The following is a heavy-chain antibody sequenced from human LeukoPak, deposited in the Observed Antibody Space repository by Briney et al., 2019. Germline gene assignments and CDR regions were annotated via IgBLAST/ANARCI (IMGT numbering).Heavy chain of an antibody. CDR1: GFTFSDYY. Sequence: PGGSLRLSCAASGFTFSDYYVSWIRQAPGKGLEWVSYISSSGSTIYYADSVKGRFTISRDNAKNSLYLQMNSLRAEDTAVYYCARDPLFDYSNYNWFDPWGQGTLVTVSS. CDR2: ISSSGSTI. D-gene: IGHD4-11*01. J-gene: IGHJ5*02. CDR3: ARDPLFDYSNYNWFDP. V-gene: IGHV3-11*01.